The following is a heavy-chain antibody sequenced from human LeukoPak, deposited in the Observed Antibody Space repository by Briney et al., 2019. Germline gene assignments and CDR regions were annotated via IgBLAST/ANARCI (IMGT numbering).Heavy chain of an antibody. CDR2: ISGSGGST. V-gene: IGHV3-23*01. Sequence: PGGSLRLSCAASGFTFSSYAMSWVRQAPGKGLEWVSAISGSGGSTYYADSVKGRFTISGDNSKNTLYLQMNSLRAEDTAVYYCAIDSSSWSYYYYGMDVWGQGTTVTVSS. CDR3: AIDSSSWSYYYYGMDV. J-gene: IGHJ6*02. CDR1: GFTFSSYA. D-gene: IGHD6-13*01.